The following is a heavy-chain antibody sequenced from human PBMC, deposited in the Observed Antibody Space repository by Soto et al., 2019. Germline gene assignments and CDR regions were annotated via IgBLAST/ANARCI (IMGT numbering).Heavy chain of an antibody. CDR3: TRDRGRRYNDGRGYYYSAY. V-gene: IGHV1-69*01. D-gene: IGHD3-22*01. Sequence: QVHLVQSGAEVKKPGSSVKVSCKASGGTFSSYAISWVRQAPGQGLEWMGGFIPIFGTTNYAQKFQGRVTITADESTSTAYMELSSLISEDTAVYYGTRDRGRRYNDGRGYYYSAYWGQGTLVTVSS. CDR1: GGTFSSYA. CDR2: FIPIFGTT. J-gene: IGHJ4*02.